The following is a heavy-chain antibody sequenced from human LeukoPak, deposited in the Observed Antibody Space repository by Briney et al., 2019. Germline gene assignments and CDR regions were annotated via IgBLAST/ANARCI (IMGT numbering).Heavy chain of an antibody. CDR3: ATEPSWGYSGYDEVYYYYYRMAV. CDR2: IDYSGSA. D-gene: IGHD5-12*01. Sequence: SETLSRTGTVSGGSVSSGSYYWSGIRQPPGKGLEWVGDIDYSGSANYNPSLESRVAVSVDTSKNQLFLKLSSVTAADTAVYYCATEPSWGYSGYDEVYYYYYRMAVWAKGTTVTVSS. J-gene: IGHJ6*04. V-gene: IGHV4-61*01. CDR1: GGSVSSGSYY.